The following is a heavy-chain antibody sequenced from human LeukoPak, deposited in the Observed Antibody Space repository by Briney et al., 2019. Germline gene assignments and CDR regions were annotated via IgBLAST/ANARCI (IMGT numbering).Heavy chain of an antibody. V-gene: IGHV1-18*04. CDR3: ARGPGIDVAGVFDY. CDR1: GYTFTSYG. J-gene: IGHJ4*02. D-gene: IGHD6-19*01. Sequence: ASVKVSCKASGYTFTSYGINWVRQATGQGLEWMGWISGYNGHSKYVQKMQGRVTMTTDTSTNTAYMELRSLRSDNTAVYYCARGPGIDVAGVFDYWGQGSLVTVSS. CDR2: ISGYNGHS.